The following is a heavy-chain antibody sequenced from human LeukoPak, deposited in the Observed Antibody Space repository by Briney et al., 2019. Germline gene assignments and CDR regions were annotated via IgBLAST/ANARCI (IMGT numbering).Heavy chain of an antibody. D-gene: IGHD3-3*01. J-gene: IGHJ4*02. V-gene: IGHV4-39*07. CDR1: GGSISSSSYY. CDR3: ARGYWEWLFDY. Sequence: SETLSLTCTVSGGSISSSSYYWGWIRQPPGKGLEWIGSIYYSGSTYYNPSLKSRVTISVDTSKNQFSLKLSSVTAADTAVYYCARGYWEWLFDYWGQGTLVTVSS. CDR2: IYYSGST.